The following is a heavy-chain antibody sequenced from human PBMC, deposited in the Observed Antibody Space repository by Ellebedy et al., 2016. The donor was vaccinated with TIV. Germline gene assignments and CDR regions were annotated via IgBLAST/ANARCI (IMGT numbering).Heavy chain of an antibody. Sequence: ASVKVSCKASGFTFTSSAMQWVRQARGQRLEWIGWIVVGSGNTNYAQKFQERVTITRDMSTSTAYMELSSLRSEDTAVYYCAAFQGSGINPPDYWGQGTLVTVSS. J-gene: IGHJ4*02. D-gene: IGHD1-26*01. CDR2: IVVGSGNT. CDR3: AAFQGSGINPPDY. V-gene: IGHV1-58*02. CDR1: GFTFTSSA.